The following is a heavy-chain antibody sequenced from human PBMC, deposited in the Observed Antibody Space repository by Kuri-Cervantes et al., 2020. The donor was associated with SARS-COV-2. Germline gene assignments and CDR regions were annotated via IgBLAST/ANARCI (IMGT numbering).Heavy chain of an antibody. Sequence: GESLKISCAASGFTFSTYSMTWVRQAPGKGLEWVSSIDATSSHVFYADSMKGRFTISRDNAKNSLYLQLNSLRAEDTAVYYCARDQAYFVGVVRRGWVYYYYGMDVWGQGTTVTVSS. D-gene: IGHD3-3*01. CDR2: IDATSSHV. CDR3: ARDQAYFVGVVRRGWVYYYYGMDV. J-gene: IGHJ6*02. V-gene: IGHV3-21*01. CDR1: GFTFSTYS.